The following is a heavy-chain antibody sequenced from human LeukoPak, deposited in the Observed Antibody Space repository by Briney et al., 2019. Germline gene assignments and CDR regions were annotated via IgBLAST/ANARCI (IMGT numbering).Heavy chain of an antibody. CDR3: ARDCDSGSYEGSWFDP. CDR2: IKQDGSEK. CDR1: GFTFSSYW. J-gene: IGHJ5*02. D-gene: IGHD3-10*01. Sequence: SGGSLRLSCAASGFTFSSYWMSWVRQAPGKGLEWVANIKQDGSEKYYVDSVNGRFTISRDNAKNSLYLQMNSLRAEDTAVYYCARDCDSGSYEGSWFDPWGQGTLVTVSS. V-gene: IGHV3-7*01.